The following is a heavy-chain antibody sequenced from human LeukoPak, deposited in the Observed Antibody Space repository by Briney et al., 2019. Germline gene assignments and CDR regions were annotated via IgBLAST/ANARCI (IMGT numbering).Heavy chain of an antibody. CDR3: ASSRSGSYYEFAE. CDR1: GFTFSSYW. CDR2: IKQDGSEK. J-gene: IGHJ4*02. V-gene: IGHV3-7*01. D-gene: IGHD1-26*01. Sequence: PGGSLRLSCAASGFTFSSYWMSWVRQAPGKGLEWVANIKQDGSEKYYVDSVKGRFTISRDNAKNSLYLQMNSLRAEDTAVYYCASSRSGSYYEFAEWGQGTLVTVSS.